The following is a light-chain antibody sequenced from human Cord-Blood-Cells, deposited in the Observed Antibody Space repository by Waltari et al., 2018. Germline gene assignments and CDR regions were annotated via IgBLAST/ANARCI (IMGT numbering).Light chain of an antibody. V-gene: IGKV1-5*03. CDR1: QSISSW. Sequence: DIQMTQSPSTLSASVGDSVTITCRASQSISSWLAWYQQKPGKAPKLLIYKASSLESGVPSRFSGSVSGTEFTLTISSLEPDDFATYYCQQYNSYSGTFGQGTKVEIK. CDR2: KAS. CDR3: QQYNSYSGT. J-gene: IGKJ1*01.